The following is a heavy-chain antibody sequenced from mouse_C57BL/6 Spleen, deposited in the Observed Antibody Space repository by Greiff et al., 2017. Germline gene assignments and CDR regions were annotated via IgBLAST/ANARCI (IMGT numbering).Heavy chain of an antibody. CDR1: GFTFSSYG. CDR2: ISSGGSYT. D-gene: IGHD4-1*02. V-gene: IGHV5-6*01. CDR3: ARPLNWDYSDD. J-gene: IGHJ2*01. Sequence: EVKLVESGGDLVKPGGSLKLSCAASGFTFSSYGMSWVRQTPDKRLEWVATISSGGSYTYYPDSVQGRFTISRDKAKNTLYRQMSSLKSEDTAMYYCARPLNWDYSDDWGDGTTLTVSS.